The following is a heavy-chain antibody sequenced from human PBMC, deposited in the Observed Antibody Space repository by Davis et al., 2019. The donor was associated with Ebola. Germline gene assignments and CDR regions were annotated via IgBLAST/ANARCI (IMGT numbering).Heavy chain of an antibody. CDR3: ARVGHSGYVGFDY. Sequence: GESLKISCKGSGYSFTSYWIGWVRQMPGKGLEWMGIIFPADSDTSYSPSFQGQVTISADKSVSTAYLQWSSLKASDTAMYYCARVGHSGYVGFDYWGQGTLVTVSS. D-gene: IGHD5-12*01. V-gene: IGHV5-51*01. J-gene: IGHJ4*02. CDR1: GYSFTSYW. CDR2: IFPADSDT.